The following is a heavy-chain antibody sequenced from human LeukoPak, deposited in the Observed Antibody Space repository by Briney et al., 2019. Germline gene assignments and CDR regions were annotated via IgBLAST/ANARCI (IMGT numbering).Heavy chain of an antibody. CDR1: GFSFSSYG. J-gene: IGHJ4*02. D-gene: IGHD5-18*01. V-gene: IGHV3-23*01. CDR2: ITGNGATT. CDR3: ANDLGWIQLNLG. Sequence: GGSLRLSCAASGFSFSSYGMNWVRQAPGKGLEWVSGITGNGATTYYADSVKGRFTISRDNPRNTVYLQMNSLRAEDTAVYYCANDLGWIQLNLGRGQGTLVTVSS.